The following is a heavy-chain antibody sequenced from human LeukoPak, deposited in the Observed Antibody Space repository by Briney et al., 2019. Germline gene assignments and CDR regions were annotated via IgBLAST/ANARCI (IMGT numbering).Heavy chain of an antibody. D-gene: IGHD6-19*01. J-gene: IGHJ4*02. CDR3: ARDKRWSGWFDY. CDR1: GYTFTGYY. CDR2: ISTYNTNT. V-gene: IGHV1-18*04. Sequence: GASVKVSCKASGYTFTGYYIHWVRQAPGQGLEWMGWISTYNTNTNYAQKLQGRVTMTTDTSTSTAYMELRSLRSEDTAVYYCARDKRWSGWFDYWAREPWSPSPQ.